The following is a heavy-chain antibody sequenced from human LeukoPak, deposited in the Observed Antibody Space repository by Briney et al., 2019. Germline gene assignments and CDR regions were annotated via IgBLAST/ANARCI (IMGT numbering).Heavy chain of an antibody. CDR1: GFTFSNYW. CDR2: IKQDGSEK. D-gene: IGHD6-19*01. J-gene: IGHJ5*02. CDR3: ARHIAVGHWFDP. V-gene: IGHV3-7*01. Sequence: GGSLRLSCAASGFTFSNYWMTWVRQAPGKGLEWVANIKQDGSEKYYVDSVKGRFTVSRDNAKNSLYLQMNSLRAEDTAVYYCARHIAVGHWFDPWGQGTLVTVSS.